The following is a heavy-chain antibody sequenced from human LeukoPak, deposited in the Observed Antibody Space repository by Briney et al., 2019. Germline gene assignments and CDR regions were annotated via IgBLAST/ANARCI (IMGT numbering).Heavy chain of an antibody. Sequence: GGSLRLSCAASGFTFSASWMSWLRQAPGRGLEWVASIKQDGGEKYYVDSVMGRFTISKDNAKNSLYLQMYSLRVEDTAVYYCARDMHSSYEYWGQGTLVSVSS. CDR3: ARDMHSSYEY. CDR2: IKQDGGEK. D-gene: IGHD2-2*01. J-gene: IGHJ4*02. V-gene: IGHV3-7*05. CDR1: GFTFSASW.